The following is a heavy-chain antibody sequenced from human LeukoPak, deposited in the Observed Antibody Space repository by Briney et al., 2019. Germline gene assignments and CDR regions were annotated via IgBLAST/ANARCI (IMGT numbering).Heavy chain of an antibody. CDR2: ISYDGSNK. V-gene: IGHV3-30*09. D-gene: IGHD1-26*01. Sequence: GGSLRLSCAASGFTFSSYAMHWVRQAPGKGLEWVAVISYDGSNKYYADSVKGRFAISRDNSKNTLYLQMNSLRAEDTAVYYCARDLLRGSYSLWGQGTLVTVSS. J-gene: IGHJ4*02. CDR3: ARDLLRGSYSL. CDR1: GFTFSSYA.